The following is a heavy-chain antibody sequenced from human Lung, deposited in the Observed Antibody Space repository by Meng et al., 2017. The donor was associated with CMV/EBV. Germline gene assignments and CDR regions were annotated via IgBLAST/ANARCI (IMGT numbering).Heavy chain of an antibody. CDR2: ISSSGTYI. Sequence: GGSLRLSCAASGFTFSRYSMNWVRQAPGKGLEWVSSISSSGTYIYYADSVKGRFTISRDNAQNSRYLQMNSLRAEDTAVYYCARDVSPRSSAYFAIYYFYALAVWGQGTTVTVSS. V-gene: IGHV3-21*01. D-gene: IGHD2-21*01. CDR1: GFTFSRYS. J-gene: IGHJ6*02. CDR3: ARDVSPRSSAYFAIYYFYALAV.